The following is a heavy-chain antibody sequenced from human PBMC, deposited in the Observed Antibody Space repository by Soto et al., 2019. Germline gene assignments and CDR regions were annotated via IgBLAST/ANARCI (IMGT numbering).Heavy chain of an antibody. J-gene: IGHJ6*02. D-gene: IGHD1-26*01. Sequence: PSETLSLTYTISGASINSYYSTWVRQPPGKELEWIGHIYYSGTTNYNPSLRRRVTISLDPSTNQFSLQLSPVTAADSAVYYCARDELRSPVAGGSFYGMDVWGQGTTVTVSS. CDR3: ARDELRSPVAGGSFYGMDV. V-gene: IGHV4-59*01. CDR1: GASINSYY. CDR2: IYYSGTT.